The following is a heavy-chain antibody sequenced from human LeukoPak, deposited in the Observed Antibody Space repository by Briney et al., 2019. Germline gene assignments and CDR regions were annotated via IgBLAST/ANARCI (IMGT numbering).Heavy chain of an antibody. CDR1: GFTFSDYY. Sequence: GGPLRLCCATSGFTFSDYYMSWIRQAPGKGLEWVSYISSSGSTIYYADSVKGRFTISRDNAKNSLYLQMNSLRAEDTAVYYCARMRWLQYYFDYWGQGTLVTVSS. D-gene: IGHD5-24*01. CDR3: ARMRWLQYYFDY. V-gene: IGHV3-11*01. CDR2: ISSSGSTI. J-gene: IGHJ4*02.